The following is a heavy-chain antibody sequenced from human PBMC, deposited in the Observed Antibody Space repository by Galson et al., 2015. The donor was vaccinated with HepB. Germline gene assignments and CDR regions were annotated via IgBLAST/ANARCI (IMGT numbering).Heavy chain of an antibody. D-gene: IGHD6-6*01. J-gene: IGHJ5*02. Sequence: SLRLSCAASGFTFSSYAMHWVRQAPGKGLEWVAVISYDGSNKYYADSVKGRFTISRDNSKNTLYLQMNSLRAEDTAVYYCAAGIAARPDDPLGNNWFDPWGQGTLVTVSS. CDR3: AAGIAARPDDPLGNNWFDP. V-gene: IGHV3-30-3*01. CDR2: ISYDGSNK. CDR1: GFTFSSYA.